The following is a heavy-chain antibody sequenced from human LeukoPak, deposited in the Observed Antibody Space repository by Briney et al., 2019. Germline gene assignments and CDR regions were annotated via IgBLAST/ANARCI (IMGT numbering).Heavy chain of an antibody. Sequence: GGSLRLSCAASGFTFSNYAMNWVRQAPGKGLEWVSAITGSGGTTYYADSTKGRFTISRDNSKNTLYLQMNSLRAEDTAVYYCAKGAGIVVPGTILHWGQGILAIVSS. CDR1: GFTFSNYA. D-gene: IGHD6-19*01. CDR2: ITGSGGTT. CDR3: AKGAGIVVPGTILH. J-gene: IGHJ4*02. V-gene: IGHV3-23*01.